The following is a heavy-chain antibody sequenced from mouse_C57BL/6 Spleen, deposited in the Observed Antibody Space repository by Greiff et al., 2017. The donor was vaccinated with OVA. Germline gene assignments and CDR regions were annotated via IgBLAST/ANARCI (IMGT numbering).Heavy chain of an antibody. Sequence: VQLQQSGPELVKPGASVKISCKASGYAFRSSWMNWVKQRPGKGLEWIGRFYPGDGDSIYKGKFKGRAKLTGDKSSSTAYLHLSSLTSEDSAVYFCAIPSTVVATHWYFDVWGTGTTVTVSS. CDR2: FYPGDGDS. J-gene: IGHJ1*03. CDR1: GYAFRSSW. CDR3: AIPSTVVATHWYFDV. V-gene: IGHV1-82*01. D-gene: IGHD1-1*01.